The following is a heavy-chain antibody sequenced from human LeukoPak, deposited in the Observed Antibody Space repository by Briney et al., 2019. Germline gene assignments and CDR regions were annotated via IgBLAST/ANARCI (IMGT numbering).Heavy chain of an antibody. CDR2: ISYDGSNK. V-gene: IGHV3-30*04. CDR1: GFTFSSYA. D-gene: IGHD3-10*01. Sequence: GRSLRLSCAASGFTFSSYAMHWVRQAPGKGLEWVAVISYDGSNKYYADSVKGRFTISRDNSKNTLYLQMNSLRAEDTAVYYCARDLGSGSSDYWGQGTLATVSS. J-gene: IGHJ4*02. CDR3: ARDLGSGSSDY.